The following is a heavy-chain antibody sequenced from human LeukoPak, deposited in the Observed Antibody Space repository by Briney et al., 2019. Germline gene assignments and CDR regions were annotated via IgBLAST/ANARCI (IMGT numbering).Heavy chain of an antibody. CDR3: ARDRRAILTGSENYYFYGMDV. D-gene: IGHD3-9*01. J-gene: IGHJ6*02. CDR1: GFTFSSYW. CDR2: IKQDGSEK. Sequence: GGSLRLSCAASGFTFSSYWMSWVRQAPGKGLEWVANIKQDGSEKTYVDSVKGRFTISRDNAKNSLYLQMNSLRAEDTAVYYCARDRRAILTGSENYYFYGMDVWGQGTTVTVSS. V-gene: IGHV3-7*01.